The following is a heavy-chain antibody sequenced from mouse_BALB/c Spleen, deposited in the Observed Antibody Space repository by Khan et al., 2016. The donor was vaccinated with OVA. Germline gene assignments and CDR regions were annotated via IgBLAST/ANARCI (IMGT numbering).Heavy chain of an antibody. J-gene: IGHJ2*01. Sequence: VQLQESGAELAKPGASVKMSCKASGYTFINYWILWVKQRPGQGLEWIGFINPSTGYTEYNQNFKDKATMTADKTTITAYMQLSSLTSEDSAVDYCARRGLRWDFDYWGQGTTLTVSS. CDR3: ARRGLRWDFDY. D-gene: IGHD1-1*01. CDR1: GYTFINYW. V-gene: IGHV1-7*01. CDR2: INPSTGYT.